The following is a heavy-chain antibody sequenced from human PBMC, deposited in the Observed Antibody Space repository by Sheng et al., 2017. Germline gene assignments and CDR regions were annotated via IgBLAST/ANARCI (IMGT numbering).Heavy chain of an antibody. CDR2: ISGSGGNT. CDR3: AKGGYWQKGHYYYYHMDV. V-gene: IGHV3-23*04. D-gene: IGHD2-15*01. CDR1: GFTFSSYA. Sequence: EVQLVESGGGWDRALEGPVTLSCAASGFTFSSYAMSWVRQTPGKGLEWVSGISGSGGNTYYADSVKGRFTISRDSSKNTLYLQMNSLRADDTAVYYCAKGGYWQKGHYYYYHMDVWGQGTTVTVSS. J-gene: IGHJ6*02.